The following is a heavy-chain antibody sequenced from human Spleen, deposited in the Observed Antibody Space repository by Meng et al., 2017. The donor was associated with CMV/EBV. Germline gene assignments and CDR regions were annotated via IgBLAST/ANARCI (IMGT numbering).Heavy chain of an antibody. CDR3: ARDRSSIVGALGWFDP. CDR2: IYSCGTST. CDR1: GFTFSSYA. J-gene: IGHJ5*02. Sequence: GESLKISCVASGFTFSSYAMSWVRQAPGKGLEWVSVIYSCGTSTYYADSVKSRFTISRDNSKNTLYLQMNSLRAEDTAVYYCARDRSSIVGALGWFDPWGQGTLVTVSS. D-gene: IGHD1-26*01. V-gene: IGHV3-23*03.